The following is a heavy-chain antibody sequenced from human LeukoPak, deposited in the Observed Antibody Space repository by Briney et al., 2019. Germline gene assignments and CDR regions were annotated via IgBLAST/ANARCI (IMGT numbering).Heavy chain of an antibody. CDR2: IGHDGDNK. D-gene: IGHD3-22*01. V-gene: IGHV3-30*18. CDR1: GFTFRSYG. J-gene: IGHJ4*02. Sequence: PGGSLRLSCAASGFTFRSYGMHWVRQAPGKGLEWVAVIGHDGDNKYYADSVRGRFTISRDNSKSTLFLQMNSLRAEDTAVYYCAKIHYYESSGYLEYWGQGTLGTVSS. CDR3: AKIHYYESSGYLEY.